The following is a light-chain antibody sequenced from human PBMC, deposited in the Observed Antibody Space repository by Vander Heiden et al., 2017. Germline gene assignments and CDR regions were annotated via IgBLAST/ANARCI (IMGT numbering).Light chain of an antibody. CDR1: SSDVGDYKY. J-gene: IGLJ2*01. CDR2: DVT. Sequence: QSALTQPASVSGSPGQSITIARTGTSSDVGDYKYVSWYQQHPGQVPKLMLYDVTNRPSGVSNRFSGSKSGNTASLTISGLQTEDEADYYCSLYTNNIRVFGGGTKLTVL. CDR3: SLYTNNIRV. V-gene: IGLV2-14*03.